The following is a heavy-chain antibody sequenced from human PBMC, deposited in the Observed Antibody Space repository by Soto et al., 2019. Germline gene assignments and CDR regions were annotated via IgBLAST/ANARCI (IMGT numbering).Heavy chain of an antibody. CDR3: ARGSPQAPFDY. CDR2: IYYSGST. Sequence: QVQLQESGPGLVKPSQTLSLTCTVSAGSISSGGYYWSWIRQHPGKGLEWIGYIYYSGSTYYNPSLKSRVTISVDTSKNPFSLKLSSVTAADTAVYYCARGSPQAPFDYWGQGTLVTVSS. D-gene: IGHD6-6*01. J-gene: IGHJ4*02. CDR1: AGSISSGGYY. V-gene: IGHV4-31*03.